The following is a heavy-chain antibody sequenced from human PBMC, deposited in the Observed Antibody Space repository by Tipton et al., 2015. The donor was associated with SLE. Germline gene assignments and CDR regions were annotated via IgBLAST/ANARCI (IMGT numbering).Heavy chain of an antibody. V-gene: IGHV4-34*01. CDR2: INHSGST. Sequence: TLSLTCAVYGGSFSGYYWSWIRQPPGKGLEWIGEINHSGSTNYNPSLKSRVTISVDTSKNQFSLKLSSVTAADTAVYYCASPSGPLTGAFDAFDIWGQGTMATVSS. D-gene: IGHD7-27*01. CDR1: GGSFSGYY. J-gene: IGHJ3*02. CDR3: ASPSGPLTGAFDAFDI.